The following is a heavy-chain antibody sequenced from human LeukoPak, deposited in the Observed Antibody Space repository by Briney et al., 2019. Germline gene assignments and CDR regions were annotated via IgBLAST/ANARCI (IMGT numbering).Heavy chain of an antibody. CDR3: ARVHPGEQWLVRVWFDP. J-gene: IGHJ5*02. D-gene: IGHD6-19*01. CDR2: ISAYNGNT. CDR1: GYTFTSYG. V-gene: IGHV1-18*01. Sequence: GASVKVSCKASGYTFTSYGISWVRQAPGQGLEWMGWISAYNGNTNYAQKLQGRVTMTTDTSTSTAYMELRSLRSDDTAVYYCARVHPGEQWLVRVWFDPWGQGTLVTVSS.